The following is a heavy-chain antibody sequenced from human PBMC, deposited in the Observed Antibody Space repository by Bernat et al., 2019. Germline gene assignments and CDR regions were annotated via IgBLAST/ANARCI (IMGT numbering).Heavy chain of an antibody. Sequence: QVQLVESGGGVVQPGRSLRLSCAASGFTFSTYGMHWVRQAPGKGLEWVAVISYDGSNKYYGDSVKGRFTISRDNSKNTLYLQMDSLRGEDTAVYYCAKEVYDTLTGYYYIYYGMDVWGQGTTVTVS. J-gene: IGHJ6*02. D-gene: IGHD3-9*01. CDR2: ISYDGSNK. CDR1: GFTFSTYG. CDR3: AKEVYDTLTGYYYIYYGMDV. V-gene: IGHV3-30*18.